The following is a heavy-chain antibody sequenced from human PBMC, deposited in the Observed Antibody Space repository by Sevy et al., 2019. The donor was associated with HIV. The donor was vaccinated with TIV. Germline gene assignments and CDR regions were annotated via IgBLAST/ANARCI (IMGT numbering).Heavy chain of an antibody. CDR1: GGTFSSYG. CDR2: IIPILGTV. J-gene: IGHJ4*02. D-gene: IGHD6-19*01. V-gene: IGHV1-69*13. CDR3: AGEGYNGWYSLGY. Sequence: ASVKVSCKASGGTFSSYGISWVRQAPGQGLEWMGGIIPILGTVNYAQKFQGRVTITADESTKTAYMELRSLRSEDTALYSWAGEGYNGWYSLGYWGQETLVTVSS.